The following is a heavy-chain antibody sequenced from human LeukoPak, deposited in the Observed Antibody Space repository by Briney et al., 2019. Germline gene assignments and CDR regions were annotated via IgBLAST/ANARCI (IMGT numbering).Heavy chain of an antibody. CDR1: GFTFSSYW. J-gene: IGHJ4*02. CDR2: IYSDGSSP. CDR3: AREDQWLRFFDY. Sequence: SGGSLRLSCAASGFTFSSYWMHWVRQAPGKGLVWVSRIYSDGSSPSYADSVKGRFTISRDNAKNSLYLRVNSLRAEDTAVYYCAREDQWLRFFDYWGQGTLVTVSS. V-gene: IGHV3-74*01. D-gene: IGHD5-12*01.